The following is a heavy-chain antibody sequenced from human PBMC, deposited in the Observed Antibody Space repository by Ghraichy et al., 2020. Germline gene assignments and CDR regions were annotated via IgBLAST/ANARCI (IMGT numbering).Heavy chain of an antibody. D-gene: IGHD4-23*01. V-gene: IGHV3-48*02. CDR3: ARASSVVRFYYYAGLDV. J-gene: IGHJ6*02. Sequence: GGSLRLSCVGSGFTFDSYNMNWVRQSPGKGLEWVASISSSSRTIFYADSVKGRFTISRDNAQNSLYLQMKSLRDEDTAVYFCARASSVVRFYYYAGLDVWGQGTTVTVSS. CDR2: ISSSSRTI. CDR1: GFTFDSYN.